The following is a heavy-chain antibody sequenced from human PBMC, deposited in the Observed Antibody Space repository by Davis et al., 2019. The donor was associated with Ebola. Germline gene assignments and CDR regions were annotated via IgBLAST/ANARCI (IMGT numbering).Heavy chain of an antibody. V-gene: IGHV3-53*01. CDR1: GFTVSSNY. CDR2: IYSGGST. Sequence: GGSLRLSCAASGFTVSSNYMSWVRQAPGKGLEWVSVIYSGGSTYYADSVKGRFTISRDNSKNTLYLQMNSLRAEDTAVYYCAREAVGEILYYYGMDVWGQGTTVTVSS. D-gene: IGHD3-16*01. J-gene: IGHJ6*02. CDR3: AREAVGEILYYYGMDV.